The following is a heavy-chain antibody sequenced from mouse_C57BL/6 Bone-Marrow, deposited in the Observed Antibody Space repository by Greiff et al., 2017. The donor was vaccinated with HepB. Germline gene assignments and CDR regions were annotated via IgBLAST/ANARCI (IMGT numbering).Heavy chain of an antibody. Sequence: EVKVVESGGGLVQPGGSLSLSCAASGFTFTDYYMSWVRQPPGKALEWLGFIRNKANGYTTEYSASVKGRFTISRDNSQSILYLQMNALRAEDSATYYCARYMAAQALYYFDYWGQGTTLTVSS. V-gene: IGHV7-3*01. J-gene: IGHJ2*01. CDR2: IRNKANGYTT. CDR3: ARYMAAQALYYFDY. D-gene: IGHD3-2*02. CDR1: GFTFTDYY.